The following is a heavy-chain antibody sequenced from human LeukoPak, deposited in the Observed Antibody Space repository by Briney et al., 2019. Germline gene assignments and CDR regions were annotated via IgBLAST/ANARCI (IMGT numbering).Heavy chain of an antibody. CDR3: AKDISQGYTYGFIEQDF. V-gene: IGHV3-21*04. J-gene: IGHJ4*02. CDR1: GFTFSSHW. CDR2: ISSSSSYI. Sequence: GGSLRLSCAGSGFTFSSHWMNWVRQAPGKGLEWVSSISSSSSYIYYADSVKGRFTISRDNSKNTLYLQMNSLRAEDTAVYYCAKDISQGYTYGFIEQDFWGQGTPVTVSS. D-gene: IGHD5-18*01.